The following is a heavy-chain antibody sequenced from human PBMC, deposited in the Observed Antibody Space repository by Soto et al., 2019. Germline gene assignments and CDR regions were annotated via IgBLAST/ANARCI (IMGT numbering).Heavy chain of an antibody. CDR1: GFTFSSYA. CDR2: ISGSGGST. CDR3: AKEVHVLRFLEWSYGWHWLDP. J-gene: IGHJ5*02. Sequence: EVQLLESGGGLVQPGGSLRLSCAASGFTFSSYAMSWVRQAPGKGLEWVSAISGSGGSTYYADSVKGRSTISRDNSRTTLYLQMNSLGAEDSAIYYCAKEVHVLRFLEWSYGWHWLDPGGEGPLVTVSS. V-gene: IGHV3-23*01. D-gene: IGHD3-3*01.